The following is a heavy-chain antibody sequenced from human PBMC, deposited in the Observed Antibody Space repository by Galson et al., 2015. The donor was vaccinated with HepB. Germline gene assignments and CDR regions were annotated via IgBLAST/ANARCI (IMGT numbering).Heavy chain of an antibody. CDR3: ARARSNGANYHLVFDS. V-gene: IGHV3-7*01. Sequence: SLRLSCAASGFEFNFYWMTWVRQAPGKGLEWVANIKRDSSKKYLADSVKGRFAISRENAKTSVYLQMNDLRAENTAVYYCARARSNGANYHLVFDSWGQGALVTISS. J-gene: IGHJ4*02. CDR1: GFEFNFYW. D-gene: IGHD4/OR15-4a*01. CDR2: IKRDSSKK.